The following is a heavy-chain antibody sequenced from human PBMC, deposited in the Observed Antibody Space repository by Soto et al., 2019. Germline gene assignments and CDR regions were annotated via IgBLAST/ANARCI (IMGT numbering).Heavy chain of an antibody. V-gene: IGHV1-18*01. CDR2: ISAYNGNT. Sequence: ASVKVSCKTSGYTFSHYGVTWVRQAPGQGLEWMGWISAYNGNTKSAQTVQGRVTMLTDTSTNTAYMELRSLRSDDTAVYYCARDRRNYIWGSFRQNFDYWGQGAQVTVSS. J-gene: IGHJ4*02. D-gene: IGHD3-16*02. CDR3: ARDRRNYIWGSFRQNFDY. CDR1: GYTFSHYG.